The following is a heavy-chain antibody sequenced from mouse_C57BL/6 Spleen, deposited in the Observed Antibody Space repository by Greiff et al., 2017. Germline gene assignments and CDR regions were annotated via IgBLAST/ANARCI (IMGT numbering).Heavy chain of an antibody. CDR2: IYPRSGNT. CDR3: AREVGYYFDY. J-gene: IGHJ2*01. Sequence: QVQLKESGAELARPGASVKLSCKASGYTFTSYGISWVKQRTGQGLEWIGEIYPRSGNTYYTEKFKGKATLTADKSSSTAYMELRSLTSEDSAVYFCAREVGYYFDYWGQGTTRAVSS. D-gene: IGHD1-3*01. V-gene: IGHV1-81*01. CDR1: GYTFTSYG.